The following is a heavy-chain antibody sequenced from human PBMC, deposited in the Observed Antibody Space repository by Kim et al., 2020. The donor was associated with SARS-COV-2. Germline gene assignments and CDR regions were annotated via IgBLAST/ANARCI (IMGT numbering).Heavy chain of an antibody. J-gene: IGHJ4*02. CDR3: ARGGISSWPTDY. D-gene: IGHD6-13*01. CDR2: T. V-gene: IGHV1-3*01. Sequence: TKDYQKFQGRVSITRDTSAKTAYMEVSRLRSEDTAVYYCARGGISSWPTDYWGQGTLVTVSS.